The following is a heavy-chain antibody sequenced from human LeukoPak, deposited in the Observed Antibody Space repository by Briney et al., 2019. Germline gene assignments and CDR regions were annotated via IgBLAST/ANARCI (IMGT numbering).Heavy chain of an antibody. J-gene: IGHJ4*02. D-gene: IGHD3-10*01. V-gene: IGHV5-51*01. CDR2: IYPGDSDT. CDR1: GYSFTSYW. Sequence: GESLKISCKGSGYSFTSYWIGWVRQMPGKGLEWMGIIYPGDSDTRYSPSFQGQVTISADKFISTAYLQWSSLKASDTAMYYCARVEPGSHSYGSGNFDYWGQGTLVTVSS. CDR3: ARVEPGSHSYGSGNFDY.